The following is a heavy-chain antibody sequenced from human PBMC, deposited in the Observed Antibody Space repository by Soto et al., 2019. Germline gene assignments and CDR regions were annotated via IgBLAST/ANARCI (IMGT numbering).Heavy chain of an antibody. Sequence: SVKVSCKASGYTFTSYGISWVRQAPGQGLEWMGRIIPILGIANYAQKFQGRVTITADKSTSTAYMELSSLRSEDTAVYYCARRDTASYYYYGMDVWGQGTTVTVSS. CDR1: GYTFTSYG. CDR2: IIPILGIA. J-gene: IGHJ6*02. V-gene: IGHV1-69*04. D-gene: IGHD5-18*01. CDR3: ARRDTASYYYYGMDV.